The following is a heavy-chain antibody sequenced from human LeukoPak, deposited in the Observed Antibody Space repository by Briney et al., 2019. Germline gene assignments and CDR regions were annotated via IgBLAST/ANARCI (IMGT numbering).Heavy chain of an antibody. CDR2: ISYDGSNK. Sequence: GGSLRLSCAASGFTFSSYAMHWVRQAPGKGLEWVAVISYDGSNKYYADSVKGRFTISRDNSKNTLYLQMNSLRAEDTAVYYCARDRAVAGYFDYWGQGTLVTVSS. CDR3: ARDRAVAGYFDY. J-gene: IGHJ4*02. V-gene: IGHV3-30*04. CDR1: GFTFSSYA. D-gene: IGHD6-19*01.